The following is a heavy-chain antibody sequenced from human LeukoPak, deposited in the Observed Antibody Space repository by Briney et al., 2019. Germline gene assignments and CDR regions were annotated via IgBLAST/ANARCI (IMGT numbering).Heavy chain of an antibody. Sequence: ASVKVSCKASGFTFSSSAVQWVRQARGQRLEWIGWIVVGSVNTNYAQKFQERVTITRDMSTSTAYMELSSLTSEDTAVYYCAASPGTVGAFDIWGQGSMVTVSS. J-gene: IGHJ3*02. CDR1: GFTFSSSA. D-gene: IGHD3-16*01. V-gene: IGHV1-58*01. CDR3: AASPGTVGAFDI. CDR2: IVVGSVNT.